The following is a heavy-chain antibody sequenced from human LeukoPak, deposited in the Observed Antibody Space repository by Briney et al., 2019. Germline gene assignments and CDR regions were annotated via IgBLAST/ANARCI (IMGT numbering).Heavy chain of an antibody. Sequence: KPSETLSLTCTVSGGSISSYYWSWIRQPPGKGLEWIGYIYYSGSTNYNPSLKSRVTISVDTSKNQFSLKLSSVTAADTAVYYCARGGGWLRYTNFDYWGQGTLATVSS. CDR2: IYYSGST. CDR3: ARGGGWLRYTNFDY. CDR1: GGSISSYY. J-gene: IGHJ4*02. D-gene: IGHD5-12*01. V-gene: IGHV4-59*01.